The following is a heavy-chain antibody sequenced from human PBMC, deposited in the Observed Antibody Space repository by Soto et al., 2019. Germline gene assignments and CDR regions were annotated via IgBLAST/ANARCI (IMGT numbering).Heavy chain of an antibody. V-gene: IGHV4-30-2*01. J-gene: IGHJ5*02. CDR3: ARDQLEGNWFDP. CDR2: IYHSGST. Sequence: SETLSLTCTVSGDSISSYSWSWIRQPPGKGLEWIGYIYHSGSTYYNPSLKSRVTISVDKSKNQFSLKLTSVTAADTAVYYCARDQLEGNWFDPWGQGTLVTVSS. D-gene: IGHD1-1*01. CDR1: GDSISSYS.